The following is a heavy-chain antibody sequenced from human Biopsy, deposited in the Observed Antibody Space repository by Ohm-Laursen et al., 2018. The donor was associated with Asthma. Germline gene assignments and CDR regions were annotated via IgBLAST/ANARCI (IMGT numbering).Heavy chain of an antibody. J-gene: IGHJ3*01. CDR2: IRPGQPDI. V-gene: IGHV3-23*01. D-gene: IGHD3-22*01. CDR3: VKDTLIDSKNYYTFEV. CDR1: GFAFSNYP. Sequence: GSLRLSCAASGFAFSNYPMSWARQAPGKGLAWVGTIRPGQPDIDYEPPVRGRFFISRADSKNTLYLDMTSLRAEDTAVYYCVKDTLIDSKNYYTFEVWGQGTMVTVSS.